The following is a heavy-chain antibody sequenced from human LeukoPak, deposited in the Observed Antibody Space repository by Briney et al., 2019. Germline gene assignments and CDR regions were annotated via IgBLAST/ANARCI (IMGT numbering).Heavy chain of an antibody. V-gene: IGHV4-39*01. Sequence: SETLSLTCTVSGGSISSSSYYWGWIRQPPGKGLEWIGSIYYSGSTYYSPSLKSRVTISVDTSKNQFSLKLSSVTAADTAVYYCARSIADYDFWSGYYNPGGPIDYCGQGTLVTVSS. D-gene: IGHD3-3*01. J-gene: IGHJ4*02. CDR3: ARSIADYDFWSGYYNPGGPIDY. CDR2: IYYSGST. CDR1: GGSISSSSYY.